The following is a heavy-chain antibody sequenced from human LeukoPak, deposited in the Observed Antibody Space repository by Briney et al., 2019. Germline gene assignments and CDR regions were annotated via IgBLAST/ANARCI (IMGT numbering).Heavy chain of an antibody. CDR1: GGTFSSYA. D-gene: IGHD2-2*01. V-gene: IGHV1-69*13. Sequence: SVKVSCKASGGTFSSYAITWVRQAPGQGLEWMGGIIPIFGTTSYAQNFQGRVTITADESTTTAYIELSSLRSEDTAVYYCARTRSGCSTTNCYPDDMDVWGQGTTVTVSS. CDR2: IIPIFGTT. CDR3: ARTRSGCSTTNCYPDDMDV. J-gene: IGHJ6*02.